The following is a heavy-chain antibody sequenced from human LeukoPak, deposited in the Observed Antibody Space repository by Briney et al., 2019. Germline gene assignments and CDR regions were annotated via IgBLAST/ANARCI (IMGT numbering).Heavy chain of an antibody. Sequence: TLSLTCTVSGGSISSGGYYWSWIRQPPWKGLEWIGYIYHSGSTYYNPSLKSRVTISVDRSKNQFSLKLSSVTAADTAVYYCAREVPPSPGAFDIWGQGTMVTVSS. CDR1: GGSISSGGYY. CDR2: IYHSGST. CDR3: AREVPPSPGAFDI. D-gene: IGHD1-1*01. J-gene: IGHJ3*02. V-gene: IGHV4-30-2*01.